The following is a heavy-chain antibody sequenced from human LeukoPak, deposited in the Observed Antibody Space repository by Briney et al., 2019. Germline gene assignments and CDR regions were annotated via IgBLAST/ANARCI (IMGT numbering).Heavy chain of an antibody. J-gene: IGHJ6*02. Sequence: IDGGRTAYADSVRGRFTISRDNVKNTVYLHMTSLTAEDTAVYFCARGLMDDYGTDVWGQGTTVTVSS. CDR2: IDGGRT. CDR3: ARGLMDDYGTDV. D-gene: IGHD3/OR15-3a*01. V-gene: IGHV3-74*01.